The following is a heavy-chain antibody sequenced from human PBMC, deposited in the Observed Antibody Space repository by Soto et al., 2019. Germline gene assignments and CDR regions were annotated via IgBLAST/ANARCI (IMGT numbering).Heavy chain of an antibody. CDR3: GRTYTGG. Sequence: LQSGGGVVQPGESLRLYCAASGFSLRDHALSWVRQAAGGGLEWVSGISGSEDRTNYADFVRGRFIISKDRAKNTLCLDMSGLRVDDTAVYFCGRTYTGGWGQGTLVTVSS. D-gene: IGHD1-1*01. CDR1: GFSLRDHA. J-gene: IGHJ4*02. CDR2: ISGSEDRT. V-gene: IGHV3-23*01.